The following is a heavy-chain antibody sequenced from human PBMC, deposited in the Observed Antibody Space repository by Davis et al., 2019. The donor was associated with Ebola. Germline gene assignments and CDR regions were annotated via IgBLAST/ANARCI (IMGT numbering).Heavy chain of an antibody. D-gene: IGHD6-13*01. J-gene: IGHJ4*02. CDR2: IRSNANSYAT. V-gene: IGHV3-73*01. CDR3: TIAAAGEDDY. Sequence: GGSLRLSCAASGFTFSGSAMHWVRQASGKGLEWVGRIRSNANSYATAYAASVKGRFTISRDDSKNTAYLQMNSLKTEDTAVYYCTIAAAGEDDYWGQGTLVTVSS. CDR1: GFTFSGSA.